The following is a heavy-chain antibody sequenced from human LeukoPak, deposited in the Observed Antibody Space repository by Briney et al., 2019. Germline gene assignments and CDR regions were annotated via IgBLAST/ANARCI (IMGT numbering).Heavy chain of an antibody. J-gene: IGHJ4*02. D-gene: IGHD3-10*02. Sequence: SETLSLTCTVSGGSISGGSYYWSWIRQPAGKGLEWIGRIYTSGSTNYNPSLKSRVTISVDTSKNQFSLKLSSVTAADTAVYYCARADYYGRGKVDYWGQGTLVTVSS. V-gene: IGHV4-61*02. CDR1: GGSISGGSYY. CDR3: ARADYYGRGKVDY. CDR2: IYTSGST.